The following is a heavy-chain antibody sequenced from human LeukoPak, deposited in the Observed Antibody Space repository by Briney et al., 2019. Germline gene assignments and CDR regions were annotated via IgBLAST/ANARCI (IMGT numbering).Heavy chain of an antibody. D-gene: IGHD3-10*01. Sequence: PGRSLRLSCTASGFTLGDYAMSWFRQAPGKGLEWVGFISSKAYGGTTEYAASVKGRITISRDDSKSIAHLQMNSLKTEDTAVYYCTRDKLMVRGVMITERMEWGQGTLVTVSS. CDR1: GFTLGDYA. CDR3: TRDKLMVRGVMITERME. V-gene: IGHV3-49*03. J-gene: IGHJ4*02. CDR2: ISSKAYGGTT.